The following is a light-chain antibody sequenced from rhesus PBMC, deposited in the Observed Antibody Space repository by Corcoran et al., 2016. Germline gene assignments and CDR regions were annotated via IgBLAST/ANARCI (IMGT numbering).Light chain of an antibody. CDR3: PQHNNYPFT. Sequence: DIQMTQSPSSLSASVGDTVTITCQASQGISKYLAWYHHKPGKAPKPLIYDASTLQSGVPSRFRGTGSGTEFTLTIRSLQPEDFGTYYCPQHNNYPFTFGPGTKLDIK. J-gene: IGKJ3*01. V-gene: IGKV1-25*01. CDR2: DAS. CDR1: QGISKY.